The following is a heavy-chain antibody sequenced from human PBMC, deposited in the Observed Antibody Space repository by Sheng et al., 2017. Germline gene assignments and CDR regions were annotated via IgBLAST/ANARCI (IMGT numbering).Heavy chain of an antibody. D-gene: IGHD1-26*01. CDR3: ARDVRERWELPSFDY. V-gene: IGHV3-33*01. CDR1: GFTLRNYG. J-gene: IGHJ4*02. CDR2: IWFDGSNK. Sequence: QVQLVESGGGAVQPGGSLRLSCAASGFTLRNYGMHWVRQAPGKGLEWVAVIWFDGSNKYYADSVKGRFTISRDNSKNTLYLQMNSLRAEDTAVYYCARDVRERWELPSFDYWGQGTLVTVSS.